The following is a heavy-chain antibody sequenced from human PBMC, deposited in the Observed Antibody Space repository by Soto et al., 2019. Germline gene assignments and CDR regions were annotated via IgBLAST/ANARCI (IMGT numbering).Heavy chain of an antibody. D-gene: IGHD2-21*02. CDR2: IHDDGSIT. Sequence: EVQLVESGGGLVQPGGSLRLSCAASGFTFSSYWMHWVRQAPGKGLVWVARIHDDGSITNYADSVKGRFTISRDNAKNTLYLQMNSLRAEDTAVYYCAKGSVVVAAKFDSWGQGTLVTVSS. CDR1: GFTFSSYW. CDR3: AKGSVVVAAKFDS. V-gene: IGHV3-74*01. J-gene: IGHJ4*02.